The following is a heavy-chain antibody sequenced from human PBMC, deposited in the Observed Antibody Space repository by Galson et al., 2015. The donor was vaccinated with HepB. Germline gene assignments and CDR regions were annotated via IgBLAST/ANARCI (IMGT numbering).Heavy chain of an antibody. J-gene: IGHJ4*02. D-gene: IGHD6-19*01. CDR3: ARLQSSIAVAGDY. CDR2: IDPTDSYT. CDR1: GYTFTNYW. V-gene: IGHV5-10-1*01. Sequence: QSGAEVKKPGESLTISCTASGYTFTNYWISWVRQMPGKGLEWMGRIDPTDSYTNYRPSFQGHVTISVDKSTSTAFLHWSSLQASDTAVYYCARLQSSIAVAGDYWGRGTLISVSS.